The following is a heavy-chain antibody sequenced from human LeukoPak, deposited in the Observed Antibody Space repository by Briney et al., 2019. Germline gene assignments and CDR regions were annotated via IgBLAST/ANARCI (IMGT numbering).Heavy chain of an antibody. Sequence: GGSLRLSCAASGFTFSSYDMHWVRQATGKGLEWVSAIGTAGDTYYPGSVKGRFTISRENAKNSLYLQMNSLRAGDTAVYYCARVGDSGSYPDYWGQGTLVTVSS. J-gene: IGHJ4*02. CDR3: ARVGDSGSYPDY. CDR1: GFTFSSYD. V-gene: IGHV3-13*01. CDR2: IGTAGDT. D-gene: IGHD3-10*01.